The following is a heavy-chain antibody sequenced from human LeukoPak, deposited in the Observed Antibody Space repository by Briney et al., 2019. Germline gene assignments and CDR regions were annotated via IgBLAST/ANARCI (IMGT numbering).Heavy chain of an antibody. Sequence: GGSLRLSCAASGFTFSSYAMSWVRQAPGKGLEWVSAISGSWGSTYYADSVKGRFTISRDNSKNTLYLQMNSLRGEDTAVYYCAKLWFGELLDYFVYWGQGTLVTVSS. CDR2: ISGSWGST. V-gene: IGHV3-23*01. CDR1: GFTFSSYA. J-gene: IGHJ4*02. CDR3: AKLWFGELLDYFVY. D-gene: IGHD3-10*01.